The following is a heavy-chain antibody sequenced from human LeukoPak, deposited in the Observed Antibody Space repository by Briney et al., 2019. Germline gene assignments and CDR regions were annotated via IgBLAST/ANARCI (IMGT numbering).Heavy chain of an antibody. V-gene: IGHV4-4*09. D-gene: IGHD5-18*01. Sequence: PSETLSLTCTVSGGSISSYYWSWIRQPPGKGLEWIGYIYTSGSTNYNPSLKSRVTISVDTSKNQFSLKLSSVTAADTAVYYCASQRTGSAMVHYWGQGTLVTVSS. CDR2: IYTSGST. CDR1: GGSISSYY. J-gene: IGHJ4*02. CDR3: ASQRTGSAMVHY.